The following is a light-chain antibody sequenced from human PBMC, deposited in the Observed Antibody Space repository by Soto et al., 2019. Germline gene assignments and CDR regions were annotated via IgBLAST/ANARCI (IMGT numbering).Light chain of an antibody. CDR3: SSYTSSNTLV. CDR2: EVS. Sequence: QSVLTQPASVSGSPGQSITISCTGSSSDVGAYNYVSWYQQHPGKAPKLMIYEVSTRPSGVSNRFSGSKSGNTASLTISGLQAEDEADYYCSSYTSSNTLVFGGGTKLTVL. CDR1: SSDVGAYNY. V-gene: IGLV2-14*01. J-gene: IGLJ2*01.